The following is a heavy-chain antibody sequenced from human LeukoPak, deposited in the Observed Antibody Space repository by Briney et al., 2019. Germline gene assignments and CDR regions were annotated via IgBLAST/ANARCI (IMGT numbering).Heavy chain of an antibody. CDR1: GGSFSGYY. V-gene: IGHV4-34*01. CDR2: INHSGST. Sequence: SGTLSLTCAVYGGSFSGYYWNWIRQPPGKGLEWIGEINHSGSTYYNPSLKSRVTISVDTSKNQFSLKLSSVTAADTAVYYCARGDWFDPWGQGTLVTVSS. J-gene: IGHJ5*02. CDR3: ARGDWFDP.